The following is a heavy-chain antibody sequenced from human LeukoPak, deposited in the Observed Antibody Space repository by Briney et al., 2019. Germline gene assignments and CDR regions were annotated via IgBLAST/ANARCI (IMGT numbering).Heavy chain of an antibody. CDR2: IYYSGST. D-gene: IGHD3-9*01. J-gene: IGHJ4*02. Sequence: SETLSLTCTVSGGSISSYYWSWIRQPPGKGLEWIGYIYYSGSTYYNPSLKSRVTISVDTSKNQFSLKLSSVTAADTAVYYCARVGDFDWLSSAFDYWGQGTLVTVSS. CDR1: GGSISSYY. V-gene: IGHV4-59*12. CDR3: ARVGDFDWLSSAFDY.